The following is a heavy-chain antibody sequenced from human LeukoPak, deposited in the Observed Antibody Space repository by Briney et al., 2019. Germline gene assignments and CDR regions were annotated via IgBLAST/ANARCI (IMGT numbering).Heavy chain of an antibody. CDR2: IYPGDSKI. D-gene: IGHD6-19*01. J-gene: IGHJ4*02. CDR1: GYTFTVYC. Sequence: GESLKISCKGSGYTFTVYCIGWVRQMAGKGREWMAIIYPGDSKIKYSSSFQGQVTISVDKSISTAYLQWSSLKASDSAMYYCARHEQSSSWSTFDYWGQGTLVTVSS. CDR3: ARHEQSSSWSTFDY. V-gene: IGHV5-51*01.